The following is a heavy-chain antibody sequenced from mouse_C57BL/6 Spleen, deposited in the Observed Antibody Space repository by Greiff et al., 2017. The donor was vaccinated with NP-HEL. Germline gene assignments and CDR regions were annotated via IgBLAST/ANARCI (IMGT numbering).Heavy chain of an antibody. CDR1: GFTFSDYY. J-gene: IGHJ3*01. CDR2: INYDGSST. CDR3: ARTHGNYVFAY. V-gene: IGHV5-16*02. Sequence: EVQRVESEGGLVQPGSSMKLSCTASGFTFSDYYMAWVRQVPEKGLEWVANINYDGSSTYYLDSLKSRFIISRDNAKNILYLQMSSLKSEDSAVYYCARTHGNYVFAYWGQGTLVTVSA. D-gene: IGHD2-1*01.